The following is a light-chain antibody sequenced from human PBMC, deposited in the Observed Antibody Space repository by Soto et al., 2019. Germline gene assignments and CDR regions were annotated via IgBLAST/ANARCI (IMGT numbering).Light chain of an antibody. CDR2: RND. Sequence: QSVLTQPPSASGTPGERVTISCSGDSSNIGSNFVYWYQQLPGTAPKLLIYRNDQRPSGVSDRFSGSRPGTSASLAIGGLRIYDEGEYDSAAWEVRQRGVVFGGGTKLTVL. V-gene: IGLV1-47*01. CDR1: SSNIGSNF. J-gene: IGLJ2*01. CDR3: AAWEVRQRGVV.